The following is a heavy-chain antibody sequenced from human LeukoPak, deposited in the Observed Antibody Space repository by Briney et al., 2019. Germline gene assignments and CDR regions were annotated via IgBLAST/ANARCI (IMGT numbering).Heavy chain of an antibody. CDR3: ARAHPNDYYGMDV. V-gene: IGHV1-2*02. CDR1: GYTFTGYY. J-gene: IGHJ6*02. Sequence: ASVKVSCKASGYTFTGYYMHWVRQAPGQGLEWMGWINPNSGGTNYAQKFQGRVTMTRDTSISTAYMELSRLRSDDTAVYYCARAHPNDYYGMDVWGQGTTVTVSS. CDR2: INPNSGGT.